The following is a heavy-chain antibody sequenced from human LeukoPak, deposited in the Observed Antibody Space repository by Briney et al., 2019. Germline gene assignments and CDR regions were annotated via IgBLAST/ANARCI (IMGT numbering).Heavy chain of an antibody. Sequence: GESLKISCAASGFTFSSYSMNWVRQAPGKGLEWVSSISSSSSYIYYADSVKGRFTISRDNAKNSLYLQMNSLRAEDTAVYYCARDSSYDILTGSFSGDYWGQGTLVTVSS. V-gene: IGHV3-21*01. CDR3: ARDSSYDILTGSFSGDY. CDR1: GFTFSSYS. J-gene: IGHJ4*02. CDR2: ISSSSSYI. D-gene: IGHD3-9*01.